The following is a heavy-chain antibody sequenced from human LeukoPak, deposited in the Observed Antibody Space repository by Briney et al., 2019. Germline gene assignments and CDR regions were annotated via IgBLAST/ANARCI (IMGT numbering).Heavy chain of an antibody. Sequence: SETLSLTCTVSGGSINSSSYYWGWIRQPPGKGLEWIGSIFYSGNTYDNPSLKSRVYLSVETSKNQFSMKLSSVTAADTAVYYCARVTGYMIEDYFDYWGQGTLVTVSS. CDR3: ARVTGYMIEDYFDY. CDR2: IFYSGNT. J-gene: IGHJ4*02. CDR1: GGSINSSSYY. D-gene: IGHD3-22*01. V-gene: IGHV4-39*07.